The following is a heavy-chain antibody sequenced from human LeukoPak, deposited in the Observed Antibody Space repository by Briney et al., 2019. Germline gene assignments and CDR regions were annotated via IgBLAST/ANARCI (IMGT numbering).Heavy chain of an antibody. V-gene: IGHV1-69*05. Sequence: SVKXSCKASGGTFSSYAIXXXXXXPGQGXXXXXXIIXXXXTANYAXXXXGRVXXXTXXSTSTAYMELSSLRSEDTAVYYCARVPGSGYYYYYMDVWGKGTTVTVSS. CDR1: GGTFSSYA. CDR3: ARVPGSGYYYYYMDV. CDR2: IIXXXXTA. J-gene: IGHJ6*03. D-gene: IGHD3-10*01.